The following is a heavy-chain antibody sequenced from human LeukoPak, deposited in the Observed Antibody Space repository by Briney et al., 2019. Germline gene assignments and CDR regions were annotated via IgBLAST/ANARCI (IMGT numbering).Heavy chain of an antibody. CDR2: ISGSGGST. Sequence: GGSLRLSCTTSGFTFSTYAMSWVRQAPGNGLEGVSAISGSGGSTYYADSVKGRFTISRDNSMNTLYLQMNSLRAEDTAVYYCAKDRPHPSVEPTNFDYWGQGTLVTVSS. J-gene: IGHJ4*02. CDR1: GFTFSTYA. V-gene: IGHV3-23*01. CDR3: AKDRPHPSVEPTNFDY. D-gene: IGHD5/OR15-5a*01.